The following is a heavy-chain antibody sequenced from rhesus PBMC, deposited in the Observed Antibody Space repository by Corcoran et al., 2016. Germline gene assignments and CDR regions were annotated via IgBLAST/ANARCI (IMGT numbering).Heavy chain of an antibody. Sequence: QVQLQESGPGLVKPSETLSLTCAVSGVSISSYWWNRIRQTPGKALEWIGEINGDTGSTNYSPSLKSRVTISKDASKNQFSLNLSSVTGADTALYYCTNLFTYYAPLDYWGQGVLVTVSS. CDR3: TNLFTYYAPLDY. J-gene: IGHJ4*01. CDR1: GVSISSYW. D-gene: IGHD2-15*01. V-gene: IGHV4-80*01. CDR2: INGDTGST.